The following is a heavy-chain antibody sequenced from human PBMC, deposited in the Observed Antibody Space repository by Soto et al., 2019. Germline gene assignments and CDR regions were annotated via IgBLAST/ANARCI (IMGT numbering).Heavy chain of an antibody. J-gene: IGHJ6*02. CDR1: GGSISSYY. Sequence: SETLSLTCTVSGGSISSYYWSWIRQPPGKGLEWIGYIYYSGSTNYNPSLKSRVTISVDTSKNQFSLNLSSVTAADTAVYYCARERPYSYYYYYGMDVWGQGTTVTVSS. CDR2: IYYSGST. D-gene: IGHD2-15*01. V-gene: IGHV4-59*01. CDR3: ARERPYSYYYYYGMDV.